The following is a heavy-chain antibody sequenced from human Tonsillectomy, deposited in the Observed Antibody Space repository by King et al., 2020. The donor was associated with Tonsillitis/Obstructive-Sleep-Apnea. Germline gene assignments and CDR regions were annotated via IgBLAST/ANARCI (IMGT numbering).Heavy chain of an antibody. J-gene: IGHJ4*02. V-gene: IGHV3-7*04. Sequence: VQLVESGGGLVQPGGSLRLSCAASGFTFTSYWMSWVRQAPGKGLEWVANIHQDGREKYYVNSVNGRFTISRDNAKDSLYLQMNSLRAEDTAVYYCVRDRDKGDYVDFWGQGILVTVSS. D-gene: IGHD4/OR15-4a*01. CDR2: IHQDGREK. CDR1: GFTFTSYW. CDR3: VRDRDKGDYVDF.